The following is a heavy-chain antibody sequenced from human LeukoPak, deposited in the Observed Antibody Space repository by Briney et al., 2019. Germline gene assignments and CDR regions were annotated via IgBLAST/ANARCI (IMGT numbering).Heavy chain of an antibody. V-gene: IGHV4-4*09. CDR1: GGSISSYY. CDR3: ARRQIYFDY. CDR2: IFSSGST. Sequence: SETLSLTCTVSGGSISSYYWSWIRQPPGKGLEWIGYIFSSGSTNYNPSLKSRVTISVDTSKNQFSLKLSSVTAADTAVYYCARRQIYFDYWGQGTLVTVSS. J-gene: IGHJ4*02.